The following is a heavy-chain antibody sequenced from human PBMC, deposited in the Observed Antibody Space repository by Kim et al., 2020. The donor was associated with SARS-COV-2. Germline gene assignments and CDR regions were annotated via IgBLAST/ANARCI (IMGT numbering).Heavy chain of an antibody. J-gene: IGHJ4*02. CDR2: ITSSGAPT. CDR1: GFTFSSYT. CDR3: ANRGALVGTTGRYFDY. D-gene: IGHD1-26*01. Sequence: GGSLRLSCAASGFTFSSYTMSWVRQAPGKGLEWVSSITSSGAPTYYADSVKGRLTISRDNSKNTLYLQMNSLRAEDTAIYYCANRGALVGTTGRYFDYWGQGTLVTVSS. V-gene: IGHV3-23*01.